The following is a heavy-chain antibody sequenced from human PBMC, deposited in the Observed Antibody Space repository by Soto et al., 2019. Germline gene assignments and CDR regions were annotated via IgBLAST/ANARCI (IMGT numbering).Heavy chain of an antibody. CDR1: GGSFSGYY. CDR2: INHSGSN. V-gene: IGHV4-34*01. CDR3: ARGGSSDWQVAFDI. Sequence: SETVSLTXAVYGGSFSGYYWSWIRQPPGKGLEWIGEINHSGSNNYNPSLKSRVTISIDMSKNQVSLKLNSVSAADTAVYYCARGGSSDWQVAFDIWGQGTMVTVSS. J-gene: IGHJ3*02. D-gene: IGHD6-19*01.